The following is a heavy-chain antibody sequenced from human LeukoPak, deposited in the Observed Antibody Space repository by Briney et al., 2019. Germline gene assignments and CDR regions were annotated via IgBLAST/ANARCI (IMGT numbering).Heavy chain of an antibody. J-gene: IGHJ4*02. CDR1: GFTFSSYS. Sequence: GGSLRLSCAASGFTFSSYSMDWVRQAPGKGLEWVSSISSSSSYIYYADSVKGRFTISRDNAKNSLYLQMNSLRAEDTAVYYCARDLEYYYGSGSYLLPPGYWGQGTLVTVSS. V-gene: IGHV3-21*01. CDR2: ISSSSSYI. CDR3: ARDLEYYYGSGSYLLPPGY. D-gene: IGHD3-10*01.